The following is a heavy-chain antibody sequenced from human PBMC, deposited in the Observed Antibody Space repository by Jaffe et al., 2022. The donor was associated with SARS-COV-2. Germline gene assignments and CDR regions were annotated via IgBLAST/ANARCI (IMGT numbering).Heavy chain of an antibody. CDR3: ARRGVWFGELLAFDI. V-gene: IGHV4-39*01. J-gene: IGHJ3*02. Sequence: QLQLQESGPGLVKPSETLSLTCTVSGGSISSSSYYWGWIRQPPGKGLEWIGSIYYSGSTYYNPSLKSRVTISVDTSKNQFSLKLSSVTAADTAVYYCARRGVWFGELLAFDIWGQGTMVTVSS. CDR2: IYYSGST. D-gene: IGHD3-10*01. CDR1: GGSISSSSYY.